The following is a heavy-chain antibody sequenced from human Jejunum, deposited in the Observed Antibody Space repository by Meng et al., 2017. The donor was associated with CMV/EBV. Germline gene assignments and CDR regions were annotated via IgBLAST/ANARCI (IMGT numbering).Heavy chain of an antibody. CDR3: ARAIDYGDPNWFDA. V-gene: IGHV3-21*01. Sequence: SGFTLTRYSFIWVRQAPGKGLEWLSYISGSSTYIYHADSVKGRFTISRDNARNSVYLQMDRLGAEDTAVYYCARAIDYGDPNWFDAWGQGTPVTVSS. CDR2: ISGSSTYI. D-gene: IGHD4-17*01. J-gene: IGHJ5*02. CDR1: GFTLTRYS.